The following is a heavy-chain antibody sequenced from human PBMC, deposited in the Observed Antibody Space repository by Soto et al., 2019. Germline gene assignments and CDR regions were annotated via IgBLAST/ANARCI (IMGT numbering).Heavy chain of an antibody. CDR1: GYTFTSYG. CDR3: ARDLISTFWSGYPTHIRYYYYYMDV. D-gene: IGHD3-3*01. Sequence: ASVKVSCKASGYTFTSYGISWVRQAPGQGLEWMGWISAYNGNTNYAQKLQGRVTMTTDTSTSTAYMELRSLRSDDTAVYYCARDLISTFWSGYPTHIRYYYYYMDVWGKGTTVTVSS. J-gene: IGHJ6*03. V-gene: IGHV1-18*01. CDR2: ISAYNGNT.